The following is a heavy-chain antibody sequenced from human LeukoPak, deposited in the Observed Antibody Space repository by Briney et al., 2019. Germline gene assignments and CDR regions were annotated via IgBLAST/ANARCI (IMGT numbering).Heavy chain of an antibody. V-gene: IGHV3-74*01. D-gene: IGHD3-16*01. J-gene: IGHJ3*01. CDR1: GFTFNSYS. CDR2: INTDGSST. Sequence: GGSLRLSCAASGFTFNSYSMNWVRQAPGKGLVWVSRINTDGSSTSYVDSVKGRFTISRDNAKNTLYLQMNSLRAEDTAVYYCARDFLHLGGWGQGTMVTVSS. CDR3: ARDFLHLGG.